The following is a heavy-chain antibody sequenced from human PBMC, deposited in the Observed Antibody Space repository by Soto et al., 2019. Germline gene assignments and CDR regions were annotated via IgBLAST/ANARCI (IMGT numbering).Heavy chain of an antibody. Sequence: EVLLLDSGGGLVQPGGSLRLSCAASGFTFSNYAMTWVRQAPGKGPEWISTVNNGGGGTYYADSVKGRFTISRDNSKKTLYLQVSSLRAEDTAVYYCAKERLGRGIDYWGKGILVTVSS. CDR3: AKERLGRGIDY. D-gene: IGHD3-10*01. J-gene: IGHJ4*02. V-gene: IGHV3-23*01. CDR1: GFTFSNYA. CDR2: VNNGGGGT.